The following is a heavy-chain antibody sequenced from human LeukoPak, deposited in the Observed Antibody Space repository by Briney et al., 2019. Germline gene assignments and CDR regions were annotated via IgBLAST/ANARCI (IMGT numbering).Heavy chain of an antibody. V-gene: IGHV4-61*09. CDR1: GGSISSGSYC. J-gene: IGHJ6*03. Sequence: PSETLSLTCTVSGGSISSGSYCWGWLRQPAGKGLEWIGHIYASGSTNYNPSLKSRVTISVDTSKNQFSLKLSSVTAADTAVYYCARDFSSSSTVYYYYYMDVWGKGTTVTVSS. CDR3: ARDFSSSSTVYYYYYMDV. CDR2: IYASGST. D-gene: IGHD6-6*01.